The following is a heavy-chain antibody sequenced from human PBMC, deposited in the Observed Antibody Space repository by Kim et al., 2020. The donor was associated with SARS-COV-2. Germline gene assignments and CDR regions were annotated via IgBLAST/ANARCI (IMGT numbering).Heavy chain of an antibody. D-gene: IGHD2-2*01. J-gene: IGHJ5*02. V-gene: IGHV1-69*04. CDR3: ARDLPYQLLRDYWFDP. CDR1: GGTFSSYA. CDR2: IIPILGIA. Sequence: SVKVSCKASGGTFSSYAISWVRQAPGQGLEWMGRIIPILGIANYAQKFQGRVTITADKSTSTAYMELSSLRSEDTAVYYCARDLPYQLLRDYWFDPWGQGTLVTVSS.